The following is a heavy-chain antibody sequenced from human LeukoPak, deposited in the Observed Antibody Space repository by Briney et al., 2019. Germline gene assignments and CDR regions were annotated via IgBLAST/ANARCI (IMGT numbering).Heavy chain of an antibody. CDR3: ARRNLFDY. Sequence: GGSLRISCAASGYSFTSYWMNWVRQAPGKGLEWVAGIKQDGSDKYYVDSVKGRFTISRDNAKNSVYLQMNSLRADDTAVYYCARRNLFDYWGQGTLVTVSS. CDR2: IKQDGSDK. V-gene: IGHV3-7*01. CDR1: GYSFTSYW. J-gene: IGHJ4*02.